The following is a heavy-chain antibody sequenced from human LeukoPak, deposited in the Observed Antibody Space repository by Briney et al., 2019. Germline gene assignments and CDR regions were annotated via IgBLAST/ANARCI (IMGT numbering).Heavy chain of an antibody. CDR1: GFTFSDYY. CDR3: ARGGSPRYYYGMDV. CDR2: IKQDGSEK. D-gene: IGHD3-16*01. Sequence: TGGSLRLSCAASGFTFSDYYMSWIRQAPGKGLEWVANIKQDGSEKYYVDSVKGRFTISRDNAKNSLYLQMNSLRAEDTAVYYCARGGSPRYYYGMDVWGQGTTVTVSS. J-gene: IGHJ6*02. V-gene: IGHV3-7*01.